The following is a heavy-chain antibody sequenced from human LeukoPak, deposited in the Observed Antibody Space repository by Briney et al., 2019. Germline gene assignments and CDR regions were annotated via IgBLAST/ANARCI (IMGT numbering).Heavy chain of an antibody. J-gene: IGHJ5*02. Sequence: ASVKVSCKASGYTFTSYDINWVRQATGQGLEWMGWMNPNSGNTGYAQKFQGRVTMTRNTSISTAYMELSSLRSEDTAVYYCARGKGGGSGSYYNEYNWFHPWGQGTLVTVSS. V-gene: IGHV1-8*01. CDR3: ARGKGGGSGSYYNEYNWFHP. CDR1: GYTFTSYD. CDR2: MNPNSGNT. D-gene: IGHD3-10*01.